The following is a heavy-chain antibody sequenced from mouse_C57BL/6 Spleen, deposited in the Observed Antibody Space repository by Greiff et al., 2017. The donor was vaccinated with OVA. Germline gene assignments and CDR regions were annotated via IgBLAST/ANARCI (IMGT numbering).Heavy chain of an antibody. CDR1: GFTFSSYT. CDR3: AREGRYFDY. V-gene: IGHV5-9*04. Sequence: EVQLQESGGGLVKPGGSLKLSCAASGFTFSSYTMSWVRQTPEKRLEWVATISGGGGNTYYPDSVKGRFTISRDNAKNTLYLQMSSLRSEDTALYYCAREGRYFDYWGQGTTLTVSS. CDR2: ISGGGGNT. J-gene: IGHJ2*01.